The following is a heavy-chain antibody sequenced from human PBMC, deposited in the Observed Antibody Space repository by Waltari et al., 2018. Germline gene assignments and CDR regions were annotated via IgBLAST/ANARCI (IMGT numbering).Heavy chain of an antibody. V-gene: IGHV4-59*01. CDR1: GGSISSYY. Sequence: QVQLQESGPGLVKPSETLSLTCTVSGGSISSYYWSWIRQPPGKGLDWIGYIYYSGSTNYTPALKSRVTIPVDTPKNQFSLKLSSVTAADTAVYYCARGVGAFDYWGQGTLVTVSS. D-gene: IGHD1-26*01. CDR2: IYYSGST. CDR3: ARGVGAFDY. J-gene: IGHJ4*02.